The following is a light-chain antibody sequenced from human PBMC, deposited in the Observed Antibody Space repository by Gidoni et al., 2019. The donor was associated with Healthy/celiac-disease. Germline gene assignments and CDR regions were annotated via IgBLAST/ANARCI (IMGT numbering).Light chain of an antibody. CDR3: QQYYSYWT. CDR2: AAS. V-gene: IGKV1-8*01. Sequence: ARRMTQSPSSCSASTGDRVTITCRASQGISSYLAWYQQKPGKAPQLLIYAASTLQSGVPSRFSGSGSGTDFTLTISCLQSEDFATYYCQQYYSYWTFGQGTKVEIK. CDR1: QGISSY. J-gene: IGKJ1*01.